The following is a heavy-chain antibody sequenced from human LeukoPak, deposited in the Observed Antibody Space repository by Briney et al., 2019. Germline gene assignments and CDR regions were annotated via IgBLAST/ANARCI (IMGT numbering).Heavy chain of an antibody. CDR3: ARAGSLDLVYGMDV. D-gene: IGHD1-26*01. Sequence: PSQTLSLTCTVSGGSISSGDYYWSWIRQPPGKGLKWIGYIYYSGSTYYNPSLKSRVTISVDTSKNQFSLKLSSVTAADTAVYYCARAGSLDLVYGMDVWGQGTTVTVSS. CDR2: IYYSGST. J-gene: IGHJ6*02. CDR1: GGSISSGDYY. V-gene: IGHV4-30-4*01.